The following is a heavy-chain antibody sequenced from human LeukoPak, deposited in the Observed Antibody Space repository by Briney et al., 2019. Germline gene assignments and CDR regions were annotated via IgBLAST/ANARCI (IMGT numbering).Heavy chain of an antibody. CDR1: GYTFTSYG. CDR3: AKNIWFGESSDAFDI. D-gene: IGHD3-10*01. Sequence: ASVKVSCKASGYTFTSYGISWVRQAPGQGLEWMGWISAYNGNTNYAQKLQGRVTMTTDTSTSTAYMELRSLRSDDTAVYYCAKNIWFGESSDAFDIWGQGTMVTVSS. J-gene: IGHJ3*02. V-gene: IGHV1-18*01. CDR2: ISAYNGNT.